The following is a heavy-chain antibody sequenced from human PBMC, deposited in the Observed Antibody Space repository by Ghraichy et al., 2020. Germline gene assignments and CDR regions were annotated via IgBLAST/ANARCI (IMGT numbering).Heavy chain of an antibody. CDR3: ARVGPTEYDAFDI. D-gene: IGHD2/OR15-2a*01. V-gene: IGHV4-59*01. CDR1: GGSISSYY. J-gene: IGHJ3*02. CDR2: IYYSGST. Sequence: SETLSLTCTVSGGSISSYYWSWIRQPPGKGLEWIGYIYYSGSTNYNPSLKSRVTISVDTSKNQFSLKLSSVTAADTAVYYCARVGPTEYDAFDIWGQGTMVTVSS.